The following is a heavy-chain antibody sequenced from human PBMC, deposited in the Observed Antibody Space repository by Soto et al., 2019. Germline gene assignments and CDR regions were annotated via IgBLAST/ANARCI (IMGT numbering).Heavy chain of an antibody. CDR2: IYYSGST. D-gene: IGHD3-3*01. CDR3: ARDGSRYDFWSGPYYFDD. J-gene: IGHJ4*02. V-gene: IGHV4-59*01. Sequence: SETLALTCTVSGGSISTYYWSWIRQPPGKGLEWIGYIYYSGSTNYNPSLKSRVTISVDTSKNQFSLKLSSVSAADTAVYYCARDGSRYDFWSGPYYFDDWGQGTLVTVSS. CDR1: GGSISTYY.